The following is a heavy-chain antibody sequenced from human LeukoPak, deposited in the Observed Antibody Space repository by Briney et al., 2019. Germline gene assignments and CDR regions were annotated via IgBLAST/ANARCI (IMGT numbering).Heavy chain of an antibody. CDR1: GGTFSSYA. J-gene: IGHJ6*03. V-gene: IGHV1-69*06. D-gene: IGHD3-10*01. Sequence: SVKVSCKASGGTFSSYAISWVRQAPGQGLEWMGGIIPIFGTANYAQKFQGRVTITADKSTSTAYMELSSLRSEDTAVYYCARATTMVRGYYYYYMDVWGKGTTVTISS. CDR3: ARATTMVRGYYYYYMDV. CDR2: IIPIFGTA.